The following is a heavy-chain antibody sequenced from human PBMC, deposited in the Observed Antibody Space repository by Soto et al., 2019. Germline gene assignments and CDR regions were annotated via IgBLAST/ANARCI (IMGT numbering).Heavy chain of an antibody. CDR1: GGYMCSSRFA. CDR3: ARGPWADLAF. CDR2: IYYSGST. Sequence: SLTCTGSGGYMCSSRFAGGWIRQPPGKGLEWIGSIYYSGSTYYNPSLKSRVTISVDTSKNQFSLKLSSVTAADTAEYYCARGPWADLAFWVKGTLVPAPQ. V-gene: IGHV4-39*01. J-gene: IGHJ4*02. D-gene: IGHD3-16*01.